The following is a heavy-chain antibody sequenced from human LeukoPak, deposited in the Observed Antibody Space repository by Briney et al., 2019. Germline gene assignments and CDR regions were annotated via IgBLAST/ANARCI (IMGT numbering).Heavy chain of an antibody. Sequence: PSETLSLTYNVSGGSISSRSYYWGWIRQPPGKGLEWIGNIFYSGSTYYNPSLKSRVTISVDTSKNQFSLKLSSATAADTAVYYCARCITIFGVVSDYWGQGTLVTVSS. D-gene: IGHD3-3*01. CDR3: ARCITIFGVVSDY. CDR2: IFYSGST. CDR1: GGSISSRSYY. V-gene: IGHV4-39*01. J-gene: IGHJ4*02.